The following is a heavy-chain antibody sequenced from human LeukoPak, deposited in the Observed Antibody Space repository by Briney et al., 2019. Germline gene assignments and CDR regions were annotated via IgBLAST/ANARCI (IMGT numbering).Heavy chain of an antibody. J-gene: IGHJ4*02. D-gene: IGHD5-24*01. CDR1: GYTFTSYG. CDR2: INPSGGST. Sequence: ASVKVSCKASGYTFTSYGISWVRQAPGQGLEWMGIINPSGGSTSYAQKFQGRVTMTRDTSTSTVYMELSSLRSEDTAVYYCARDQRVGYYFDYWGQGTLVTVSS. CDR3: ARDQRVGYYFDY. V-gene: IGHV1-46*01.